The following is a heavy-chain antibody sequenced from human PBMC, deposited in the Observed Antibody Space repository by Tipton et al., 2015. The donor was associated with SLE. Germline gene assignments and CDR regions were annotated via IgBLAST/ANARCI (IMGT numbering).Heavy chain of an antibody. CDR2: ISGSDGRT. Sequence: SLRLSCAASTFTFSSYAMTWVRQAPGKGLEWVSAISGSDGRTFYADSVKGRFTISRDNSKNTLYLQMNSLRAEDTALYYCAKDRVISDYYFGMDVWGQGTTVTVSS. D-gene: IGHD2-21*01. CDR1: TFTFSSYA. CDR3: AKDRVISDYYFGMDV. V-gene: IGHV3-23*01. J-gene: IGHJ6*02.